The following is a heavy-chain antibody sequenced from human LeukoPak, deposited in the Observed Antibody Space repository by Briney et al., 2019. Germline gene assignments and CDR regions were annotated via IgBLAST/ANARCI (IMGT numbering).Heavy chain of an antibody. J-gene: IGHJ4*02. Sequence: SETLSLTCTVSGGSISTSNYYWGWIRQPPGKGLEWRGTIYYNGATQYNPSLKSRAPISIDTSKNQFSLKLSSVTAADSALYYCAIEGRGYNDALGRKTDYWGQGTLVTVSS. CDR3: AIEGRGYNDALGRKTDY. CDR1: GGSISTSNYY. D-gene: IGHD5-18*01. CDR2: IYYNGAT. V-gene: IGHV4-39*01.